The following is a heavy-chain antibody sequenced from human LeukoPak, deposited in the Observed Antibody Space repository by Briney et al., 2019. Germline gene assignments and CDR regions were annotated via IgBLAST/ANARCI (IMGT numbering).Heavy chain of an antibody. D-gene: IGHD5-24*01. J-gene: IGHJ3*02. CDR3: ARDHKGGDGADAFDI. CDR1: GFTLDDYG. CDR2: IDRNGDST. V-gene: IGHV3-20*04. Sequence: GGSLRLSCAASGFTLDDYGMSWVRQAPGKGLEWVSGIDRNGDSTGYADSVEGRFTISRDNAKNSLYLQMDSLRAEDTALYYCARDHKGGDGADAFDIWGHGTMVTVSS.